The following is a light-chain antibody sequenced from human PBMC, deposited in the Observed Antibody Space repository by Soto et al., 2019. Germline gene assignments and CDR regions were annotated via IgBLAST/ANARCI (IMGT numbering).Light chain of an antibody. Sequence: DIQMTQSPSSLSASVGDRVTITCRASQTISTYLNWYQQKPGKAPRLLIYDASSLLSGVPSSFSGSGSGTDFTLTIAILQHEDFSTYYCQQSDRTPYTFGQGTKGEI. CDR2: DAS. V-gene: IGKV1-39*01. CDR1: QTISTY. CDR3: QQSDRTPYT. J-gene: IGKJ2*01.